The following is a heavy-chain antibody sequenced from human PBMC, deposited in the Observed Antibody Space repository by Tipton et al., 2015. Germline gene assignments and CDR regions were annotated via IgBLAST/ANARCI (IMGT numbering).Heavy chain of an antibody. CDR3: ASVYCSGGGCKYWDLDY. J-gene: IGHJ4*02. CDR2: IWNDGSNK. CDR1: GFTFSSYG. D-gene: IGHD2-15*01. V-gene: IGHV3-33*01. Sequence: SLRLSCAASGFTFSSYGMHWVRQAPGKGLEWVAVIWNDGSNKYYADSVKGRFTISRDNSKNTLYLQMNSLSAEDTAVYYCASVYCSGGGCKYWDLDYWGQGTLVTVSS.